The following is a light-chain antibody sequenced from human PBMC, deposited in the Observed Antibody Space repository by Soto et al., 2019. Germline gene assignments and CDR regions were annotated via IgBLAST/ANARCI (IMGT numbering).Light chain of an antibody. CDR2: DAS. CDR3: QQYITYSRT. V-gene: IGKV1-5*01. CDR1: QSVSGW. J-gene: IGKJ1*01. Sequence: DIQMTQSPSTLSASVGDTVTVTCRASQSVSGWLAWYQQKPGKAPKLLIYDASSLERGVPSRFSGSGSGTEFTLTISSLQPDDFATYYCQQYITYSRTFGQGTKVDIK.